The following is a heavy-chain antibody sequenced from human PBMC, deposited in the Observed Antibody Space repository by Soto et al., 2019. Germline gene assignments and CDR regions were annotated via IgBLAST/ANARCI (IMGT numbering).Heavy chain of an antibody. CDR3: ARVMAVAGTDHYYGMDV. D-gene: IGHD6-13*01. Sequence: ASVKVSCKASGYTFTSYGISWVRQAPGQGLEWMGWISAYNGNTNYAQKLQGRVTMTTDTSTSTAYMELRSLRSDDTAVYYCARVMAVAGTDHYYGMDVWGQGTTVTVSS. CDR2: ISAYNGNT. CDR1: GYTFTSYG. J-gene: IGHJ6*02. V-gene: IGHV1-18*01.